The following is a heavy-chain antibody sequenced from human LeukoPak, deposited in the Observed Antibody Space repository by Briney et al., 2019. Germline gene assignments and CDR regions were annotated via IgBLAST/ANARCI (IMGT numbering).Heavy chain of an antibody. CDR2: ISSSGITI. J-gene: IGHJ6*03. V-gene: IGHV3-11*01. CDR3: ARGKTGSYYSRSYYMDV. D-gene: IGHD3-10*01. Sequence: PGGSLRLSCAASGFIFSDYYMSWIRQAPGKGVEWVSYISSSGITIYYADSVKGRFTISRDNAKNSLYLQMNSLRAEDTAVYYCARGKTGSYYSRSYYMDVWGKGTTVTVSS. CDR1: GFIFSDYY.